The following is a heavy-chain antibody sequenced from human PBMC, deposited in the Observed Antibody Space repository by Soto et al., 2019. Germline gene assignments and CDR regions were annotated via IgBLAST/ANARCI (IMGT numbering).Heavy chain of an antibody. CDR3: SSVIPGAEAWFHP. CDR2: ISPYTDDP. D-gene: IGHD2-21*01. V-gene: IGHV1-18*01. Sequence: QGQLVQSGVEVKKPGASVKFSCSASGTTFTNFGVTWVRQAPGQGLEWMGWISPYTDDPSYAQKFQGRVTMTIDTSTSTAYLDLTSLTSDDTAVYYCSSVIPGAEAWFHPWGQGTLVTVSS. J-gene: IGHJ5*02. CDR1: GTTFTNFG.